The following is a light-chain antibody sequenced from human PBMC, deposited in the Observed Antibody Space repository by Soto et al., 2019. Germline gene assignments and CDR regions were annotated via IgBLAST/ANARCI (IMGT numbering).Light chain of an antibody. CDR2: EVS. CDR3: SSYTSISRTRYV. V-gene: IGLV2-14*01. J-gene: IGLJ1*01. CDR1: SSDIGGYNY. Sequence: QSALTQPASVSGSPGQSITISCTGTSSDIGGYNYVSWYQQHPGKAPKFMIYEVSNRPSGVSNRFSGSKSGNTASLTISGLQAEHEADYYCSSYTSISRTRYVFGTGTKVTVL.